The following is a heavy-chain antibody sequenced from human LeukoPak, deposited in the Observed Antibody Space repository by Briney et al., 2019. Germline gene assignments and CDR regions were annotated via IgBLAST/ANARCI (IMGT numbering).Heavy chain of an antibody. CDR2: MNPNSGNT. Sequence: GASVKASCKASGYTFTSYDINWVRQATGQGLEWMGWMNPNSGNTGYAQKFQGRVTMTRNTSISTAYMELSSLRSEDTAVYYCARNRIAVAGTRWFDPWGQGTLVTVSS. V-gene: IGHV1-8*01. CDR1: GYTFTSYD. D-gene: IGHD6-19*01. J-gene: IGHJ5*02. CDR3: ARNRIAVAGTRWFDP.